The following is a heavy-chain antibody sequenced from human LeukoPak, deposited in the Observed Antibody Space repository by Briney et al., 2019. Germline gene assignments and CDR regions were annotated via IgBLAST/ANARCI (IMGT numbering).Heavy chain of an antibody. J-gene: IGHJ3*02. Sequence: QAGGSLRLSCTASGFTFSRYAMNWVRQAPGKGLEWVSYISTSISTIYYADSVKGRFTIPRDNAKNSLYLQMNSLRAEDTAVYYCARDAAWSGYYDAFDIWGQGTMVTVSS. CDR2: ISTSISTI. V-gene: IGHV3-48*01. CDR1: GFTFSRYA. D-gene: IGHD3-3*01. CDR3: ARDAAWSGYYDAFDI.